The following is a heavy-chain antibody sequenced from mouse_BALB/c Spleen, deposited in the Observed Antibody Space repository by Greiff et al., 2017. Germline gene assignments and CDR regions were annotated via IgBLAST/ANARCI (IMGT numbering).Heavy chain of an antibody. D-gene: IGHD2-3*01. CDR3: ARDGSDYYAMDY. J-gene: IGHJ4*01. CDR1: GYTFTDYA. V-gene: IGHV1-67*01. Sequence: VQLQQSGPELVRPGVSVKISCKGSGYTFTDYAMHWVKQSHAKSLEWIGVISTYYGNTNYNQKFKGKATMTVDKSSSTAYMELARLTSEDSAFYYCARDGSDYYAMDYWGQGTSVTVSS. CDR2: ISTYYGNT.